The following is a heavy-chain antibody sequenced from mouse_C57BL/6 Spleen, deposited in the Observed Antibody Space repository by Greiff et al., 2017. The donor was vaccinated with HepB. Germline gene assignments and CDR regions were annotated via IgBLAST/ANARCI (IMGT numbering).Heavy chain of an antibody. CDR1: GFSLTSYG. CDR2: IWSGGST. V-gene: IGHV2-2*01. D-gene: IGHD2-5*01. Sequence: VQLQQSGPGLVQPSQRLSITCTVSGFSLTSYGVHWVRQSPGKGLEWLGVIWSGGSTDYNAAFISRLSISKDNSKSQVFFKMNSLQADDTAIYYCARKDSNYGNAMDYWGQGTSVTVSS. J-gene: IGHJ4*01. CDR3: ARKDSNYGNAMDY.